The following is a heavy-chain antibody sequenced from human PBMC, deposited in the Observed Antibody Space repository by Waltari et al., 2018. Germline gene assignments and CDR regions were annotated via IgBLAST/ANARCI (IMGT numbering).Heavy chain of an antibody. CDR2: ISWNSGSI. CDR3: AKDSFHGGTSDYYGMDV. Sequence: GLVQPGRSLRLSCAASGFTFDAYAMHWVRQAPGKGLEWVSGISWNSGSIGYAASVKGRLPITRDNAKNSLYLQMKSLRAEYTTLYYCAKDSFHGGTSDYYGMDVWGQGTTVTVSS. V-gene: IGHV3-9*01. D-gene: IGHD2-15*01. J-gene: IGHJ6*02. CDR1: GFTFDAYA.